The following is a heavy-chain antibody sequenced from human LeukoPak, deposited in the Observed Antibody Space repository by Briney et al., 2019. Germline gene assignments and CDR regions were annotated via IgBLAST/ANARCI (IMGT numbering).Heavy chain of an antibody. Sequence: ASVKVSCKASGGTFSSYAISWVRQAPGQGLEWMGGIIPIFGTANYAQKFQGRVTITADESTSTAYMELSSLRSEDTAVYYCARDREDIVVVPAAIGASWFDPWGQGTLVTVSS. D-gene: IGHD2-2*02. CDR2: IIPIFGTA. CDR3: ARDREDIVVVPAAIGASWFDP. V-gene: IGHV1-69*13. J-gene: IGHJ5*02. CDR1: GGTFSSYA.